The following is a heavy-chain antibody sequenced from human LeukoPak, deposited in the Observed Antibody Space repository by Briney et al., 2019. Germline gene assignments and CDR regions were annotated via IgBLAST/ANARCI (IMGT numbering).Heavy chain of an antibody. CDR1: GYTFTTYA. CDR3: ARDPIGSRWPYNFDY. D-gene: IGHD6-13*01. J-gene: IGHJ4*02. Sequence: ASVKVSCKASGYTFTTYAMHWVRQAPGQRLEWMGWINAGNGNTKYSQKFQARVTITRDTSASTAYMELSSLRSEDTAVYYCARDPIGSRWPYNFDYWGQGTLVTVSS. V-gene: IGHV1-3*01. CDR2: INAGNGNT.